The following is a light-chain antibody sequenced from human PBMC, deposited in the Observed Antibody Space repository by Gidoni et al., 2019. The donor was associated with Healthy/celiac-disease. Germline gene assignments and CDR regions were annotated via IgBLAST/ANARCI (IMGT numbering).Light chain of an antibody. Sequence: DILLTQSPATLSLSPGERVTPSCRASQSVSSYLAWYQQKPGQAPRLLIYDASNRATGIPARFSGSGSGTDFTLTISSLEPEDFAVYYCQTARTFGQGTKVDI. CDR3: QTART. J-gene: IGKJ1*01. V-gene: IGKV3-11*01. CDR2: DAS. CDR1: QSVSSY.